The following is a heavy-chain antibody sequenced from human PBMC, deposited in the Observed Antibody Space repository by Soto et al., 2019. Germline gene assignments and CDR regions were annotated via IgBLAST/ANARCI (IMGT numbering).Heavy chain of an antibody. CDR3: DRNHCGSYDTDY. CDR1: GFTFSNYA. V-gene: IGHV3-23*01. J-gene: IGHJ4*02. D-gene: IGHD1-26*01. CDR2: ISGSGGTT. Sequence: GGSLRLSCAASGFTFSNYAMSWVRQAPGKGLEWVSAISGSGGTTYYADSVKGHFTISRDYSKNTLYLQMNSLRAEDTAVYYCDRNHCGSYDTDYSCQGTLVTV.